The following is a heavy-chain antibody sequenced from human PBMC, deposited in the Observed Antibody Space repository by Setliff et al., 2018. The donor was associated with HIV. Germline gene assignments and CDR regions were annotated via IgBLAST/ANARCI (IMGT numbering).Heavy chain of an antibody. CDR3: VNPSGAMGDFDS. CDR2: IYYHGST. Sequence: PSETLSLTCTVSGGSISSTNYFWGWLRQPPGKGLEWIGTIYYHGSTYYNPSLKSRVTMSIDTSKNQFSLQLTSVTAADTAVYYCVNPSGAMGDFDSWGQVTLVTVS. D-gene: IGHD3-16*01. V-gene: IGHV4-39*01. J-gene: IGHJ4*02. CDR1: GGSISSTNYF.